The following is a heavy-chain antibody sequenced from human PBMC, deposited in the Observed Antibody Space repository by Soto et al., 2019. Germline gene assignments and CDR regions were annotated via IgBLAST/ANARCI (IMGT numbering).Heavy chain of an antibody. V-gene: IGHV3-21*01. J-gene: IGHJ4*02. CDR1: GFTFSSYS. CDR3: AREGWNDEYYFYY. Sequence: GGSLRLSCAASGFTFSSYSMNWVRQAPGKGLEWVSSISGSSTYIYYADSVKGRFTISRDNAKNSLYLQMNSLRAEDTAVYYCAREGWNDEYYFYYWGQGTLVTVSS. CDR2: ISGSSTYI. D-gene: IGHD1-1*01.